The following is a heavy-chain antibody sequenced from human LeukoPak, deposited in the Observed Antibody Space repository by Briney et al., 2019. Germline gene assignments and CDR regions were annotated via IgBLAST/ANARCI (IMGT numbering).Heavy chain of an antibody. CDR1: GYTFTSYG. Sequence: GASVKVSCKASGYTFTSYGISWVRQAPGQGLEWMGWISAYNGNTNYAQKLQGRVTMTTDTSTSTAYMELRSLRSDDTAVYYCARELYETYYYDSSGYYCLGYWGQGTLVTVSS. V-gene: IGHV1-18*01. J-gene: IGHJ4*02. D-gene: IGHD3-22*01. CDR2: ISAYNGNT. CDR3: ARELYETYYYDSSGYYCLGY.